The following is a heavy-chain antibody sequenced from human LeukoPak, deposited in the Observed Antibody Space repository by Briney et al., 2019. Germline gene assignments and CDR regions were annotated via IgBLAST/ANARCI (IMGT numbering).Heavy chain of an antibody. D-gene: IGHD1-1*01. CDR2: IGTAGDT. CDR3: ARAARTTWNYFDY. J-gene: IGHJ4*02. CDR1: GFTFSSFD. Sequence: GGSLRLSCAASGFTFSSFDMHWVRQATGKGLEWVSAIGTAGDTYYPGSVKGRFTISRENAKNSLYLQMNSLRAGDTAVYYCARAARTTWNYFDYWGQGTLVTVSS. V-gene: IGHV3-13*04.